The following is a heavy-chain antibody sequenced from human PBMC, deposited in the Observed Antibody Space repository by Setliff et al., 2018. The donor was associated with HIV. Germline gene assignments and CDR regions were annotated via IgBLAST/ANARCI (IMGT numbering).Heavy chain of an antibody. CDR2: INPNSAGT. J-gene: IGHJ6*03. Sequence: ASVKVSCKASGHTFTNVDIHWVRQAPGQGLEWMGRINPNSAGTNYAQKFQGRVTMTRDTSISTAYIELSRLRSHDTAVYYCARDGGGPGDYYYYYMDVWAKGTTVTVSS. V-gene: IGHV1-2*06. CDR1: GHTFTNVD. CDR3: ARDGGGPGDYYYYYMDV. D-gene: IGHD3-16*01.